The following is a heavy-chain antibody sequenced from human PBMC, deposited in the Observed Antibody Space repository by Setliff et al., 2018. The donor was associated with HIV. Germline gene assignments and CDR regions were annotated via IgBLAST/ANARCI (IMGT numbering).Heavy chain of an antibody. Sequence: ASETLSLTCTVSGGSISSGNYYWSWIRQPAGKGLEWIGHIYISGSGSTYYNPSLKSRVTISVDTSKNQFSLRLRSVTAADTAIYYCARDAVLSSSWNVLPGYGMDVWGQGTTVTVSS. CDR1: GGSISSGNYY. J-gene: IGHJ6*02. D-gene: IGHD6-13*01. CDR2: IYISGSGST. V-gene: IGHV4-61*09. CDR3: ARDAVLSSSWNVLPGYGMDV.